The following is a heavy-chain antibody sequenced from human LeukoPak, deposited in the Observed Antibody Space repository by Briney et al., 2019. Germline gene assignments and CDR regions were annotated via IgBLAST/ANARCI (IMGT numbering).Heavy chain of an antibody. Sequence: PSETLSLTCAVYGGSFSGYYWSWIRQPPGKGLEWIGEINHSGSTNYNPSLKSRVTISVDKSKNQFSLKLSSVTAADTAVYYCASGRYTYYYMDVWGKGTTVTVSS. CDR3: ASGRYTYYYMDV. D-gene: IGHD3-9*01. CDR1: GGSFSGYY. CDR2: INHSGST. J-gene: IGHJ6*03. V-gene: IGHV4-34*01.